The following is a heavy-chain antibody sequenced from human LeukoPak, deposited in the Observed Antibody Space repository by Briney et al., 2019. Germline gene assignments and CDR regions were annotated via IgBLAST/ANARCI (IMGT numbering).Heavy chain of an antibody. Sequence: SETLTLTCAVYGGSFSGYYWSWIRQPPGKGLEWIGSIYYSGSTYYNPSLKSRVTISVDTSKNQFSLKLSSVTAADTAVYYCARVPLFGWAPYYYYYYMDVWGKGTTVTVSS. CDR2: IYYSGST. CDR3: ARVPLFGWAPYYYYYYMDV. CDR1: GGSFSGYY. V-gene: IGHV4-34*01. D-gene: IGHD3-10*01. J-gene: IGHJ6*03.